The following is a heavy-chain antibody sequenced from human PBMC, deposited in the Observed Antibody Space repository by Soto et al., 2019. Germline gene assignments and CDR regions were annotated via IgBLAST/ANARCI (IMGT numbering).Heavy chain of an antibody. CDR1: GSSLTGYD. CDR2: ITQSGTT. V-gene: IGHV4-34*01. CDR3: ARDPHASAFDV. Sequence: PSETLSLTCAVFGSSLTGYDWSWVRQPPGKGLQWIGEITQSGTTNYDPSLKSRVTISMDTSKNQFSLRLSSVTPADTAQYYCARDPHASAFDVWGRGTMVTVSS. J-gene: IGHJ3*01.